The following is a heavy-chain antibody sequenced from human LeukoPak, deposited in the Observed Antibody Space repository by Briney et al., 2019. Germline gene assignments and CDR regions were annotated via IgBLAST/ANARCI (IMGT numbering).Heavy chain of an antibody. J-gene: IGHJ3*02. CDR1: GFTFSTYA. Sequence: GGSLRLSCAASGFTFSTYAMTWVRQAPGKGLEWVSGISATSGSTFYADSVQGRFTIYRDNSQNTLDLQMNSLRAEDTAVYYCAREITGVDAFDIWGQGTMVTVSS. CDR2: ISATSGST. CDR3: AREITGVDAFDI. V-gene: IGHV3-23*01. D-gene: IGHD3-16*01.